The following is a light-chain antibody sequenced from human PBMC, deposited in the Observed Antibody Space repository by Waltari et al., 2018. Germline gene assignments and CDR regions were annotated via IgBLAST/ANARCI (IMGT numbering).Light chain of an antibody. CDR2: WAS. CDR1: ESLLKSSYNKND. CDR3: HQYYSTLWT. V-gene: IGKV4-1*01. Sequence: DIVMTHSPAFLAVSLGDGATIHCKSSESLLKSSYNKNDLAWYQQKPGQPPKLLIYWASIRESDVPDRFSGSGSGTDFTLTISSLQAEDVAVYYCHQYYSTLWTFGQGTKVEIK. J-gene: IGKJ1*01.